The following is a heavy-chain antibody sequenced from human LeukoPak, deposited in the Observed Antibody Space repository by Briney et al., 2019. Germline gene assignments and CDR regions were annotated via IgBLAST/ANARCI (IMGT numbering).Heavy chain of an antibody. J-gene: IGHJ5*02. D-gene: IGHD3-10*01. V-gene: IGHV3-64D*06. CDR1: GFTFSTYA. CDR2: ISSNGGST. Sequence: SGGSLRLSCSASGFTFSTYALHWVRQAPGKGLEYVSAISSNGGSTYYADSVKGRFTISRDNSKNTLYLQMSSLRAEDTAVYYCGKDQNYYGWFDAWGQGSLVTVSS. CDR3: GKDQNYYGWFDA.